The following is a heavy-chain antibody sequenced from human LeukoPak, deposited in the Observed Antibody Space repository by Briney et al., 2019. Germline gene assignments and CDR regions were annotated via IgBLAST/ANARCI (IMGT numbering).Heavy chain of an antibody. Sequence: SETLSLTCTVSGGSISSTSYYWAWIRQPPGKALEWIATIYYSGSTYHNPSLKSRLTISEDTSRNQSSLKLSSVTAADTAVYYCARQHRTWIEVWEPGPSDYWGPGALVTVSS. CDR2: IYYSGST. V-gene: IGHV4-39*01. D-gene: IGHD5-18*01. J-gene: IGHJ4*02. CDR1: GGSISSTSYY. CDR3: ARQHRTWIEVWEPGPSDY.